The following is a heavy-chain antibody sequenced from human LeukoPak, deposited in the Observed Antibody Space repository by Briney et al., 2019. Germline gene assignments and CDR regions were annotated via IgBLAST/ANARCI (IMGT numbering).Heavy chain of an antibody. CDR2: ISGSGNST. V-gene: IGHV3-23*01. CDR3: AKDIPPPYYYDSSGYYTSYFDY. D-gene: IGHD3-22*01. Sequence: GGSLRLSCAASGFTFSSYAMTWVRQAPGKGLEWVSGISGSGNSTYYADSVKGRFTISRDNSKNTLSLQMNSLRAEDTAVYYCAKDIPPPYYYDSSGYYTSYFDYWGQGILVTVSS. CDR1: GFTFSSYA. J-gene: IGHJ4*02.